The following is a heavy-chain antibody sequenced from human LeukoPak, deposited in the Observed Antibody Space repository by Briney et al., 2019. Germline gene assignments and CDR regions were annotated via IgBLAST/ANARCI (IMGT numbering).Heavy chain of an antibody. V-gene: IGHV1-46*01. CDR3: AKDTPNTGWFDP. CDR2: INPSGDGT. Sequence: ASVKVSCKASGHTFTTYYVHLVRQAPGQGLEWMGVINPSGDGTNYPQRFQGRVTLTRDTSTSPVYMELTSLRSEDTAMYYCAKDTPNTGWFDPWGQGTMVTVSS. D-gene: IGHD1-14*01. J-gene: IGHJ5*02. CDR1: GHTFTTYY.